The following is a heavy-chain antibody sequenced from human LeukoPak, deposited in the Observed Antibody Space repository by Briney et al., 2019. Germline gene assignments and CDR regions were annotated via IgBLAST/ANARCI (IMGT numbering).Heavy chain of an antibody. J-gene: IGHJ3*02. D-gene: IGHD3-16*02. V-gene: IGHV4-59*01. Sequence: SETLSLTCTVSGGSISSYYWSWIRQPPGKGLEWIGYIYYSGSTNYNPSLKSRVTISVDTSKNQFSLKLSSVTAADTAAYYCAREYDYVWGSYRYTGRAFDIWGQGTMVTVSS. CDR1: GGSISSYY. CDR2: IYYSGST. CDR3: AREYDYVWGSYRYTGRAFDI.